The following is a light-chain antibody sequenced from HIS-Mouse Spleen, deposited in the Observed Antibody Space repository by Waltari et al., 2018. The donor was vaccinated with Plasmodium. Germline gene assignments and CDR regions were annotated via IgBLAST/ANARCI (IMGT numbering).Light chain of an antibody. CDR3: QQYYSTPLT. CDR2: WAS. V-gene: IGKV4-1*01. Sequence: DIVMTQSPDSLAASLGEGATINCNSSQIVLYSSNNKNYLAWYQQKPGQPPKLLIYWASTRESGVPDRFSGSGSGTDFTLTISSLQAEDVAVYYCQQYYSTPLTFGGGTKVEIK. CDR1: QIVLYSSNNKNY. J-gene: IGKJ4*01.